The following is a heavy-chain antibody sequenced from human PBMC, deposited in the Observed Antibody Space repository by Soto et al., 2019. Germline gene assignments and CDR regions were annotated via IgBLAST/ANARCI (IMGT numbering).Heavy chain of an antibody. V-gene: IGHV3-74*01. CDR3: ARGLSGYYGFDS. J-gene: IGHJ4*02. Sequence: GGSLRLSCAASGFTFSNYWMHWVRQAPGKGLVWVSRIKGDGTNTGYADSVKGRFTISRDNVKNTLYLQMNSLRAEDTAVYYCARGLSGYYGFDSWGQGTLVTVSS. CDR1: GFTFSNYW. D-gene: IGHD5-12*01. CDR2: IKGDGTNT.